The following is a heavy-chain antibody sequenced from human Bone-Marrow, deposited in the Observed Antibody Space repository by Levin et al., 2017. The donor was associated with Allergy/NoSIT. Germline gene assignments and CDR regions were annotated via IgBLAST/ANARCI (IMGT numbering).Heavy chain of an antibody. D-gene: IGHD3-10*01. Sequence: GGSLRLSCAASGFTFSSYAMHWVRQAPGKGLEWVAVISYDGSNKYYADSVKGRFTISRDNSKNTLYLQMNSLRAEDTAVYYCARCGGVGEFLFAGLQLQIPTMNDAFDIWGQGTMVTVSS. CDR1: GFTFSSYA. V-gene: IGHV3-30-3*01. CDR2: ISYDGSNK. CDR3: ARCGGVGEFLFAGLQLQIPTMNDAFDI. J-gene: IGHJ3*02.